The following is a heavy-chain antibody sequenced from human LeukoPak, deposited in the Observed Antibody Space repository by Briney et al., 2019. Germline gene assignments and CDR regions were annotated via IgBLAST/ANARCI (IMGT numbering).Heavy chain of an antibody. J-gene: IGHJ4*02. V-gene: IGHV3-9*01. D-gene: IGHD1-26*01. Sequence: PGGSLRLSCAASGFTFDDYAMHWVRQAPGKGLEWVSGISWNSGSIGYADSVKGRFTISRDNAKNSLYLQMNSLRAEDTALYYCAKDIRGYSGSYFDYWGQGTLVTVSS. CDR2: ISWNSGSI. CDR1: GFTFDDYA. CDR3: AKDIRGYSGSYFDY.